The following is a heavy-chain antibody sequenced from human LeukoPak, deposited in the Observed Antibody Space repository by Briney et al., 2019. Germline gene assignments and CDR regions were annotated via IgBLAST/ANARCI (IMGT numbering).Heavy chain of an antibody. CDR3: AKAYYYDSSGYFDY. V-gene: IGHV3-30*02. J-gene: IGHJ4*02. D-gene: IGHD3-22*01. CDR1: GFTFSNYG. CDR2: LRSDGSNK. Sequence: PGESLRLSCAASGFTFSNYGMHWVRQAPGKGLEWVAFLRSDGSNKYHADSVKGRFTISRDNAKNSLYLQMNSLRAEDTALYYCAKAYYYDSSGYFDYWGQGTLVTVSS.